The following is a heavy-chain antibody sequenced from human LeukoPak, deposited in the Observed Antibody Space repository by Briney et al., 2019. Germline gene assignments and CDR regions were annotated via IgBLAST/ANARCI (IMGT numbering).Heavy chain of an antibody. V-gene: IGHV1-3*01. CDR2: INAGNGNT. CDR1: GYTFTSYA. CDR3: ARAHPYMVRGGWFDP. D-gene: IGHD3-10*01. J-gene: IGHJ5*02. Sequence: GASVKVSCKASGYTFTSYAMHWVRQAPGQRLEWMGWINAGNGNTKYSQKFQGRVAITRDTSASTAYMELSSLSSEDTAVYYCARAHPYMVRGGWFDPWGQGTLVTVSS.